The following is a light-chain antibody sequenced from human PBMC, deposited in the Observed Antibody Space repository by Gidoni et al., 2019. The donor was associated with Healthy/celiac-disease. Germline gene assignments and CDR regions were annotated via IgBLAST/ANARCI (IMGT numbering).Light chain of an antibody. CDR3: QQYNNWAGT. CDR2: GAS. CDR1: QKVSSK. Sequence: ELVMTQSPATLSVSPGERATLSCRASQKVSSKLAWYQQKPGQAPRLLIYGASTRATGIPARFSGSGSGTEFTLTISSLQSEDFAVYYCQQYNNWAGTFXQXTKVEIK. J-gene: IGKJ1*01. V-gene: IGKV3-15*01.